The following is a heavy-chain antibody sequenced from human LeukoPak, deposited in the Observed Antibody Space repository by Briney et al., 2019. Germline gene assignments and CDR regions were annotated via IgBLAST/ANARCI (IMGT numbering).Heavy chain of an antibody. CDR1: GYTFTGYY. D-gene: IGHD3-16*02. CDR2: INPNSGGT. CDR3: ARGSVISSYYMDV. J-gene: IGHJ6*03. V-gene: IGHV1-2*02. Sequence: ASVKVSCEASGYTFTGYYMHWVRQAPGQGLEWMGWINPNSGGTNYAQKFQGRVTMTRDTSISTAYMELSRLRSDDTAVYYCARGSVISSYYMDVWGKGTTVTVSS.